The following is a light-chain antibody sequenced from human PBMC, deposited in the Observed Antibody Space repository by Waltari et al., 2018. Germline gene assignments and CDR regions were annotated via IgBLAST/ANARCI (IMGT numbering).Light chain of an antibody. J-gene: IGLJ3*02. CDR1: SSDVGRYDY. V-gene: IGLV2-11*01. CDR3: CSYAAASHWV. CDR2: NVS. Sequence: QSALTQPRSVSGSPGQSVTISCTGISSDVGRYDYVSWYQQHPGKAPKLVIYNVSKRPSGVPDRVSGSKAGNTASRTISGLQAEDEGDYYCCSYAAASHWVFGGGTKLTVL.